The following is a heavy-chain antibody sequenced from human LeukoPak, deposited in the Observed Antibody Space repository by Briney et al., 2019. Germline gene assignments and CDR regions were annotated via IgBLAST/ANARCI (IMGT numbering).Heavy chain of an antibody. Sequence: ASETLSLTCTVSGGSISSSNYYWVWIRQPPGKGREWIGSMYESGNNYYSASLKSRVSISVDTSKNQFSLKLSPVTATNTALYYCARHWPGSWYYFDYWGQGTLVTVSS. CDR1: GGSISSSNYY. D-gene: IGHD3-10*01. J-gene: IGHJ4*02. CDR3: ARHWPGSWYYFDY. V-gene: IGHV4-39*01. CDR2: MYESGNN.